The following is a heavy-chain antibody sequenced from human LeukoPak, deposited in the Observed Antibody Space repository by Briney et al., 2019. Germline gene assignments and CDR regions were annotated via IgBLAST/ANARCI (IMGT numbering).Heavy chain of an antibody. CDR3: ARGVKAAHAYNWFDP. J-gene: IGHJ5*02. CDR2: INHSGST. V-gene: IGHV4-34*01. Sequence: SETLSLTCAVYGGSFSGYYWSWIRQPPGKGLEWIGEINHSGSTNYNPSLKSRVTISVDTSKNQFPLKLSSVTAADTAVYYCARGVKAAHAYNWFDPWGQGTLVTVSS. D-gene: IGHD6-6*01. CDR1: GGSFSGYY.